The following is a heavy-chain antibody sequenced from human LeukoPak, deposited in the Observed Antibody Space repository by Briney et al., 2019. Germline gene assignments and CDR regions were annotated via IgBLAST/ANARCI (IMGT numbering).Heavy chain of an antibody. Sequence: GGSLRLSCSASGFTFSAYTMNWVRQAPGQGLEWVSYISSGSSSVYYADSVKGRFTISRDNAKNSLYLQMNSLRAEDTALYYCAKDISVDYDILTGPKPFRHYGSGRGYAFDIWGQGTMVTVSS. CDR3: AKDISVDYDILTGPKPFRHYGSGRGYAFDI. CDR1: GFTFSAYT. CDR2: ISSGSSSV. D-gene: IGHD3-9*01. V-gene: IGHV3-48*04. J-gene: IGHJ3*02.